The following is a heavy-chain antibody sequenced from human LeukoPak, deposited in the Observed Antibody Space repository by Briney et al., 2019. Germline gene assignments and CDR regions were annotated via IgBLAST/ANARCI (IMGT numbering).Heavy chain of an antibody. D-gene: IGHD4-17*01. CDR3: ARESNYGDYGSPFDY. V-gene: IGHV1-46*01. J-gene: IGHJ4*02. CDR2: INPSGGST. CDR1: GYTFTSYY. Sequence: GASVKVSCKASGYTFTSYYMHWVRQAPGQGLEWMGIINPSGGSTSYAQKFQGRVTMTRDMSTSTVYMELSSLRSEDTAVYYCARESNYGDYGSPFDYWGQGTLVTVSS.